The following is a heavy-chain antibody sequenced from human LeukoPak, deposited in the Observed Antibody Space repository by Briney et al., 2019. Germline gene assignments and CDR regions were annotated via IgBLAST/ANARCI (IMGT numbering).Heavy chain of an antibody. V-gene: IGHV3-7*01. CDR1: GFTFSNYW. Sequence: GGSLRLSCTVSGFTFSNYWMRWVRQAPGKGLEWVASIDKNGREKRYVDSVEGRFTNSRDNAANSVYLQMTSLGAEDTAVYYCATYTQNFGAPGTDYWGQGTLVTVSS. CDR2: IDKNGREK. J-gene: IGHJ4*02. CDR3: ATYTQNFGAPGTDY. D-gene: IGHD3-10*01.